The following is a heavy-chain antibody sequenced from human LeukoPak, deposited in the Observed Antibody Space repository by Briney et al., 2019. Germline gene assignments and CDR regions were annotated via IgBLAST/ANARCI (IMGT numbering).Heavy chain of an antibody. Sequence: GESLKISCEASGYSFTSYWIGWVRQMPGKGLEWVALIYPVDSDTRYNPSFQGQVTISADKSINTVYLQWNSLKASDTAMYYCARHRGTIFGMVMYNWFDLWGQGTLVTVSS. CDR1: GYSFTSYW. V-gene: IGHV5-51*01. CDR3: ARHRGTIFGMVMYNWFDL. J-gene: IGHJ5*02. D-gene: IGHD3-3*01. CDR2: IYPVDSDT.